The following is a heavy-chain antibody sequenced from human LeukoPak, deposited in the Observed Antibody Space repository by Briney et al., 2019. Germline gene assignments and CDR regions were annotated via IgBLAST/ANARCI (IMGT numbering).Heavy chain of an antibody. D-gene: IGHD3-22*01. J-gene: IGHJ4*02. Sequence: VASVKVSCKASGYTFTSNYIHWVRQAPGQGLEWMGMIYPRDGSTSYAQKFQGRVTVTRDTSTSTVHMELSGLRSEDTAVYYCAADLLPLQVGYTMIEVWGQGTLVTVSS. CDR2: IYPRDGST. CDR3: AADLLPLQVGYTMIEV. CDR1: GYTFTSNY. V-gene: IGHV1-46*01.